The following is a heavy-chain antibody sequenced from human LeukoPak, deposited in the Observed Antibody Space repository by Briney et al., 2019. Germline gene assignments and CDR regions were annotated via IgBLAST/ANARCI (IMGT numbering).Heavy chain of an antibody. Sequence: GRSLRLSCAASGFTFSGSAMHWVRQASGKGLEWVGRIRSKANSYATAYAASVKGRFTISRDDSKNTAYLQMNSLKTEDTAVYYCTRPLRYYGSGSYGPGDYYYYMDVWGKGTTVTISS. CDR1: GFTFSGSA. V-gene: IGHV3-73*01. D-gene: IGHD3-10*01. CDR3: TRPLRYYGSGSYGPGDYYYYMDV. J-gene: IGHJ6*03. CDR2: IRSKANSYAT.